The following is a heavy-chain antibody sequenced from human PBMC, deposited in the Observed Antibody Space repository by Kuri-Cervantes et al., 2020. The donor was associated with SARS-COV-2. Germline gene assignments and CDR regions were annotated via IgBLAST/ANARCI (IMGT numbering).Heavy chain of an antibody. Sequence: ASVKVSCKASGYTFTSYGISWVRQAPGQGLEWMGWISAYNGNTNYAQKLQGRVTMTTDTSTSTAYMELRSLRSNDTAVYYCARSRGITMVRGPRFNCYYGMDVWGQGTTVTGSS. CDR3: ARSRGITMVRGPRFNCYYGMDV. CDR2: ISAYNGNT. CDR1: GYTFTSYG. J-gene: IGHJ6*02. V-gene: IGHV1-18*01. D-gene: IGHD3-10*01.